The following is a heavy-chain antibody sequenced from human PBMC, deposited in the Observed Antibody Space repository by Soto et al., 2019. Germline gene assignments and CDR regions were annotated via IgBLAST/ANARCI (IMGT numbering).Heavy chain of an antibody. V-gene: IGHV4-59*01. D-gene: IGHD4-17*01. J-gene: IGHJ5*02. Sequence: SETLSLTCTVSGGSISSYFWSWIRQPPGKGLEWIGYIYYTGSTNYNPSLKSRVTISVDTSKNQFSLQLSSVTAADTAVYYCARGIKYGDYSRWFDPWGPGTLVTVSS. CDR2: IYYTGST. CDR1: GGSISSYF. CDR3: ARGIKYGDYSRWFDP.